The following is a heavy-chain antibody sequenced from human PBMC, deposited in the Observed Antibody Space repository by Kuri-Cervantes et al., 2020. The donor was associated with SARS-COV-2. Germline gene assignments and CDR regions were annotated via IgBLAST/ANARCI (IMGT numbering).Heavy chain of an antibody. Sequence: SETLSLTCTVSGGSISSHYWSWIRQPPGKGLEWIGYVYSSGSTNYSPSLKSRVTMSVDTSKNQFSLKLTSVTAADTAVYYCTRAGYDNSGYYYSFDFLGQGTLVTVSS. V-gene: IGHV4-59*11. CDR3: TRAGYDNSGYYYSFDF. CDR1: GGSISSHY. D-gene: IGHD3-22*01. CDR2: VYSSGST. J-gene: IGHJ4*02.